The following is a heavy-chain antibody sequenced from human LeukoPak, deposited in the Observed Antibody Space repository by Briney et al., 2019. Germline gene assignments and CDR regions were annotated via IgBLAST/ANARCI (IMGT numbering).Heavy chain of an antibody. V-gene: IGHV4-4*07. CDR2: IYTSGST. CDR3: ARVGVRYYYDSSGYSYFDY. Sequence: PSETLSLTCTVSGGSISSYYWSWIRQPAGKGLEWIGRIYTSGSTNYNPSLKSRATMSVDTSKNQFSLKLSSVTAADTAVYYCARVGVRYYYDSSGYSYFDYWGQGTLVTVSS. J-gene: IGHJ4*02. CDR1: GGSISSYY. D-gene: IGHD3-22*01.